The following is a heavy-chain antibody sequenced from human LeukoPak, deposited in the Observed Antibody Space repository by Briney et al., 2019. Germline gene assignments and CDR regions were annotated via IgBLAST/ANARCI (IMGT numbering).Heavy chain of an antibody. CDR1: GYTFTSYA. J-gene: IGHJ4*02. CDR2: INAGNGNT. D-gene: IGHD3-9*01. Sequence: ASVKVPCKASGYTFTSYAMHWVRQAPGQRLEWMGWINAGNGNTKYSQKFQGRVTMTRDTSTSTVYMELSSLRSEDTAVYYCARVGRYFDWSPGGYFDYWGQGTLVTVSS. CDR3: ARVGRYFDWSPGGYFDY. V-gene: IGHV1-3*01.